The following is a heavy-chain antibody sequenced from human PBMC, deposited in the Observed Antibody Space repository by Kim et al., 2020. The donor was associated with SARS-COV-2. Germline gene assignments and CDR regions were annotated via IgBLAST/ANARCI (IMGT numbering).Heavy chain of an antibody. Sequence: SETLSLTCTVSGGSISSSTYYWGWIRQPPGRGLEWIGSIYYSGSTYYNPSLKSRVTISVDTSKNQFSLKLSSVTAADTSVYYCARGGLAVAGVDYWGQGTLVTVSS. J-gene: IGHJ4*02. CDR1: GGSISSSTYY. CDR3: ARGGLAVAGVDY. V-gene: IGHV4-39*01. CDR2: IYYSGST. D-gene: IGHD6-19*01.